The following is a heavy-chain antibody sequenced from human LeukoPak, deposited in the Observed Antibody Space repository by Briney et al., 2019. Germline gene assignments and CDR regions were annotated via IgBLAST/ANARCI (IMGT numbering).Heavy chain of an antibody. CDR3: ARAGGKIRGFGGFQQ. D-gene: IGHD3-10*01. CDR2: ISYDGSKE. J-gene: IGHJ1*01. Sequence: PGGSLRLSCAASGFTFNRYAMHWVRQAPGKGLEWLAVISYDGSKEYYADSVKGRFSISRDNSRNTVFLQMNSLRLEDTAVYYCARAGGKIRGFGGFQQWGQGTLVTVSS. V-gene: IGHV3-30*04. CDR1: GFTFNRYA.